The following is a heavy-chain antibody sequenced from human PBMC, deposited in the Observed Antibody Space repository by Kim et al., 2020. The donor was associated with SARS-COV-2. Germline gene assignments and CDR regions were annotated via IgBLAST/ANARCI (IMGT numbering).Heavy chain of an antibody. CDR1: GGSFSGYY. V-gene: IGHV4-34*01. Sequence: SETLSLTCAVYGGSFSGYYWSWIRQPPGKGLEWIGEINHSGSTNYNPSLKSRVTISVDTSKNQLSLKLSSVTAAVTAVYYCARVKGSGSYYKTYYYYGM. CDR3: ARVKGSGSYYKTYYYYGM. D-gene: IGHD3-10*01. CDR2: INHSGST. J-gene: IGHJ6*01.